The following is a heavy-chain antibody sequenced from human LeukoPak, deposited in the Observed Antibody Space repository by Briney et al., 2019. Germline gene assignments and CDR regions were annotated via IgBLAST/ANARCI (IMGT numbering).Heavy chain of an antibody. CDR1: GGSFSGYC. Sequence: SETLSLTCAVYGGSFSGYCWSWIRQPPGKGLEWIGEINHSGSTNYNPSLKSRVTISVDTSKNQFSLKLSSVTAADTAVYYCARGPPRYGSGSYGFDYWGQGTLVTVSS. V-gene: IGHV4-34*01. CDR2: INHSGST. D-gene: IGHD3-10*01. CDR3: ARGPPRYGSGSYGFDY. J-gene: IGHJ4*02.